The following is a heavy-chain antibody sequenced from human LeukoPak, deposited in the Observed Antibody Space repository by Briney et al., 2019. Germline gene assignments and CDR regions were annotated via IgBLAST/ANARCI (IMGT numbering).Heavy chain of an antibody. Sequence: GGSLRLSCAASGFTFSSYWMHWVRQAPGKGLVWVSRINSDGSSTSYADPVKGRFTISRDNAKNSLYLQMNSLRAEDTAVYYCARDSRWNPLYYYYYMDVWGKGTTVTVSS. CDR2: INSDGSST. CDR3: ARDSRWNPLYYYYYMDV. V-gene: IGHV3-74*01. D-gene: IGHD1-1*01. CDR1: GFTFSSYW. J-gene: IGHJ6*03.